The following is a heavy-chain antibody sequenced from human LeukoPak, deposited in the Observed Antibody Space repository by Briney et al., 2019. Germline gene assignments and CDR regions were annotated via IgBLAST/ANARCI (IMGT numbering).Heavy chain of an antibody. D-gene: IGHD3-10*01. V-gene: IGHV4-4*07. Sequence: PSETLSLTCTVSGGSISSYYWSWIRQPAGKGLEWIGRIYTSGSTNYNPSLKSRVTISVDTSKNQFSLKLSSVTAADTAVYYCARAAPYYYGSGSYSWFDPWGQGTLVTVSS. J-gene: IGHJ5*02. CDR2: IYTSGST. CDR3: ARAAPYYYGSGSYSWFDP. CDR1: GGSISSYY.